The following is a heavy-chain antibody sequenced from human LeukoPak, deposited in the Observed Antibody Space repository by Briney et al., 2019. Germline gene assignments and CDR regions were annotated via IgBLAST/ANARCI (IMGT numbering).Heavy chain of an antibody. CDR2: IHYSGNT. CDR3: ARGLIVVASPNYFDY. Sequence: SETLSLTCTVSGGSISSSKYYWGWIRQPPGRGLEWIGSIHYSGNTYYNPSLKSRVTISVDTSKNQFSLKLSSVTAADTAVYYCARGLIVVASPNYFDYWGQGTLVTVSS. J-gene: IGHJ4*02. CDR1: GGSISSSKYY. V-gene: IGHV4-39*07. D-gene: IGHD2-15*01.